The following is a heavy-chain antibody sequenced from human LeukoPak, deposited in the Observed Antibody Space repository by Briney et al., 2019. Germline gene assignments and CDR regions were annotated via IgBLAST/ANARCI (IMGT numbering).Heavy chain of an antibody. Sequence: RASVKVSCKVSGYALTELSMHWVRQAPGKGLEWMGGFDPEDGETIYAQKFQGRVTMTEDTSTDTAYMELSSLRSEDTAVYYCARGYLATVTTVWFDPWGQGTLVTVSS. V-gene: IGHV1-24*01. J-gene: IGHJ5*02. CDR3: ARGYLATVTTVWFDP. D-gene: IGHD4-17*01. CDR2: FDPEDGET. CDR1: GYALTELS.